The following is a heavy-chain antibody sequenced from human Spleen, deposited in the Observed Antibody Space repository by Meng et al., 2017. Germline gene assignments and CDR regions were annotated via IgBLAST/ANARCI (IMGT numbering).Heavy chain of an antibody. CDR2: INPDSGGA. CDR1: GYTFTGYY. CDR3: TRDGPYSYNFDAFDI. J-gene: IGHJ3*02. Sequence: ASVKVSCKASGYTFTGYYMHWVRQAPGQGLEWMGRINPDSGGANYGEKFQGRVTMTRDTSMSTAYMELSSLRSDDTAVYYCTRDGPYSYNFDAFDIWGQGTMVTVSS. V-gene: IGHV1-2*06. D-gene: IGHD3-16*02.